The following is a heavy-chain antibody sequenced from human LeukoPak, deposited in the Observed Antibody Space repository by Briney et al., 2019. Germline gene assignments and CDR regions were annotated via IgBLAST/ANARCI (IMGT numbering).Heavy chain of an antibody. Sequence: SVKVSCKASGGTFSSYAISWVRQAPGQGLEWMGGIIPIFGTANYAQKFQGRVTITADESTSTAYMELSSLRSEDTAVYYCARDGVAARPPEVPGRDYYYGTDVWGQGTTVTVSS. CDR2: IIPIFGTA. V-gene: IGHV1-69*13. D-gene: IGHD6-6*01. CDR3: ARDGVAARPPEVPGRDYYYGTDV. CDR1: GGTFSSYA. J-gene: IGHJ6*02.